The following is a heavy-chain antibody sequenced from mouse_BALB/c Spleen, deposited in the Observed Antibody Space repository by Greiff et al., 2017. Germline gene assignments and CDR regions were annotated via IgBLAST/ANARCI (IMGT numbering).Heavy chain of an antibody. J-gene: IGHJ2*01. Sequence: EVNVVESGGGLVQPGGSRKLSCAASGFTFSSFGMHWVRQAPEKGLEWVAYFSSGSSTIYYADTVKGRFTISRDNPKNTLFLQRTSLRSEDTAMYYCARSLWDGYYDYWGQGTTLTVSS. D-gene: IGHD2-3*01. CDR3: ARSLWDGYYDY. CDR1: GFTFSSFG. V-gene: IGHV5-17*02. CDR2: FSSGSSTI.